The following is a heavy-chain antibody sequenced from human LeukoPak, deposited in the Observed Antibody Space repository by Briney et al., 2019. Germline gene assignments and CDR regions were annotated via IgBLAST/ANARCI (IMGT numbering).Heavy chain of an antibody. D-gene: IGHD2-21*02. CDR2: ISGSSSHI. CDR1: GFTFSSYA. CDR3: ARACGGDCYLNDY. J-gene: IGHJ4*02. Sequence: GGSLRLSCAASGFTFSSYAMSWVRQAPGKGLEWVSAISGSSSHIYYADSVRGRFTISRDNAKNSLFLQMNSLRAEDTAVYYCARACGGDCYLNDYWGQGTLVTVSS. V-gene: IGHV3-21*01.